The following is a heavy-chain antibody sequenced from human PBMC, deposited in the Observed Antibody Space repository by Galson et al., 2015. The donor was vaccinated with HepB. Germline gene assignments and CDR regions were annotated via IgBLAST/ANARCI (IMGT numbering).Heavy chain of an antibody. D-gene: IGHD2-21*02. CDR1: GGTFSSYA. J-gene: IGHJ3*02. V-gene: IGHV1-69*04. CDR2: IIPILGIA. CDR3: ASCGGDCSDAFDI. Sequence: SVKVSCKASGGTFSSYAISWVRQAPGQGLEWMGRIIPILGIANYAQKFQGRVTITADKSTSTAYMELSSLRSEDTAVYYCASCGGDCSDAFDIWGQGTMVTVSS.